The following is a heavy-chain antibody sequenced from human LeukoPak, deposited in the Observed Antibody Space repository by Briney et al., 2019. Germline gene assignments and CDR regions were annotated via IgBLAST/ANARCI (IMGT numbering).Heavy chain of an antibody. CDR2: ISSTGSSI. V-gene: IGHV3-48*03. J-gene: IGHJ4*02. CDR1: GFTFSSYE. CDR3: ARDNHFDY. D-gene: IGHD1-14*01. Sequence: PGGSLRLSCAASGFTFSSYEMNWVRQAPGKGLDWLSYISSTGSSIYYADSVKGRFTISRDNAKNSLYLQMNNLRAEDTAIYYCARDNHFDYWGQGTIVTVSS.